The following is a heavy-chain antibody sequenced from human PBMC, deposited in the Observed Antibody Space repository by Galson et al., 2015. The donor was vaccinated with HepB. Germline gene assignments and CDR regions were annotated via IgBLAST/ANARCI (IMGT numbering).Heavy chain of an antibody. CDR3: LRGYSYGSFDH. CDR1: GYTFTGYY. J-gene: IGHJ4*02. CDR2: INTNSDGT. Sequence: SVKVSCKASGYTFTGYYMHWVRQAPGQGLEWMGRINTNSDGTKYAQKFQGRVTMTRDTSISTAYMDLSRLRPDDTAVYYCLRGYSYGSFDHWGQGTLVTVSS. V-gene: IGHV1-2*06. D-gene: IGHD5-18*01.